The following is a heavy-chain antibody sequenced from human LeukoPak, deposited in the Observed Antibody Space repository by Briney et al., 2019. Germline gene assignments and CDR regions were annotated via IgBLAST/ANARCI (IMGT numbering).Heavy chain of an antibody. J-gene: IGHJ3*01. V-gene: IGHV4-4*09. CDR1: GVSVSPYY. Sequence: SETLSLTCAVSGVSVSPYYWAWIRQPPGKGLEWIGYIHTSGSNNQYPSLKSRVTISVDKSKNHFSLRLTSVTAADTAVYYCARLSAAVHLGAFDLWGQGTMVTVSS. CDR2: IHTSGSN. D-gene: IGHD3-3*01. CDR3: ARLSAAVHLGAFDL.